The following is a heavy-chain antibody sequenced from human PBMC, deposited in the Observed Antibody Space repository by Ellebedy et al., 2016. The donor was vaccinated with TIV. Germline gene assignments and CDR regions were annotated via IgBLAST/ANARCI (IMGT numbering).Heavy chain of an antibody. CDR2: ISYDGSNK. CDR3: ARGLKYSSGWYAPFDY. D-gene: IGHD6-19*01. V-gene: IGHV3-30-3*01. Sequence: GESLKISCAASGFTFSSYAMHWVRQAPGKGLEWVAVISYDGSNKYYADSVKGRFTISRDNSKNTLYLQMNSLRAEDTAVYSCARGLKYSSGWYAPFDYWGQGTLVTVSS. J-gene: IGHJ4*02. CDR1: GFTFSSYA.